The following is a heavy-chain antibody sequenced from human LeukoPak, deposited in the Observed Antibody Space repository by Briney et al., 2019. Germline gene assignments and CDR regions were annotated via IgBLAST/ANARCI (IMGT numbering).Heavy chain of an antibody. CDR2: ISSSGSTI. Sequence: GGSLRLSCAATGFTFSDYYMSWIRQAPGKGLEWVSYISSSGSTIYYADSVKGRFTISRDNAKNSLYLQMNSLRAEDRAVYYCARDLDGDYYYYYMDVWGKGTTVTVSS. J-gene: IGHJ6*03. CDR1: GFTFSDYY. D-gene: IGHD4-17*01. CDR3: ARDLDGDYYYYYMDV. V-gene: IGHV3-11*04.